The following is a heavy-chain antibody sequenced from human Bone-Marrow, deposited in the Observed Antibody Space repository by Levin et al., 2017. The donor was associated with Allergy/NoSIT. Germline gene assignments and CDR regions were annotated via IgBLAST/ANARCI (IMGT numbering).Heavy chain of an antibody. J-gene: IGHJ5*02. CDR1: GVSISGSDW. D-gene: IGHD3-10*01. CDR3: ARHTQLVRGLMDHYNWFDP. V-gene: IGHV4-4*02. Sequence: NPSETLSLTCAVSGVSISGSDWWCWVRQSPGKGLEWIGEIYDDGSTTYNPALMSRVTMSVDKSKNRFSLRLTSVTAADTAVYSCARHTQLVRGLMDHYNWFDPWGQGILVTVSS. CDR2: IYDDGST.